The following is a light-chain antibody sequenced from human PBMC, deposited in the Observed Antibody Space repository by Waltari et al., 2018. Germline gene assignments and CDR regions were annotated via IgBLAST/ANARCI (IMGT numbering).Light chain of an antibody. CDR1: SLRYYY. Sequence: SSELTQDPAVSVALGQTVRITCQGGSLRYYYANWYRQKPGQAPLLVMYGKNNRPSGIPDRFAGSYSGDTASLTITGDQAEDEPDYYCNSRDSNGNPFVFGPATKVTVL. J-gene: IGLJ1*01. CDR2: GKN. V-gene: IGLV3-19*01. CDR3: NSRDSNGNPFV.